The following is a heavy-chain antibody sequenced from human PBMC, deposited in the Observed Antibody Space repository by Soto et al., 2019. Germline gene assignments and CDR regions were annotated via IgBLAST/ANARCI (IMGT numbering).Heavy chain of an antibody. CDR1: GDRVSSNTAG. CDR3: AKGGLVRGAFHGWFDP. D-gene: IGHD3-10*01. CDR2: TYYRSKWYY. V-gene: IGHV6-1*01. Sequence: SQTLSLTCVISGDRVSSNTAGWSWIRQSPSRGLEWLGRTYYRSKWYYDYAVSLKGRITINPDTSRNQFSLQLTSVTPEDTAVYYCAKGGLVRGAFHGWFDPWGQGTLVTVSS. J-gene: IGHJ5*02.